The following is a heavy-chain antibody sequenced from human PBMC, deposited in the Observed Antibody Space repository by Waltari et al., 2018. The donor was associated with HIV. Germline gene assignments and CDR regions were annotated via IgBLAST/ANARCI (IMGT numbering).Heavy chain of an antibody. D-gene: IGHD6-13*01. V-gene: IGHV4-34*01. CDR1: GGSFSGYY. CDR3: ARGRVFSAAGTT. CDR2: INHSGST. J-gene: IGHJ4*02. Sequence: QVQLQQWGAGLLKPSETLSLTCAVYGGSFSGYYWSWIRQPPGKGLEWIGEINHSGSTNYNPSLKSRVTISVDTSKNQFSLKLSSVTVADTAVYYCARGRVFSAAGTTWGQGTLVTVSS.